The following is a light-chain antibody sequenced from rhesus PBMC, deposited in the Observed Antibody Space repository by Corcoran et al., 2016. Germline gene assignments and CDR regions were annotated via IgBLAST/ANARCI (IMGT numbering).Light chain of an antibody. CDR1: QSLLHSSGYTY. V-gene: IGKV2-78*01. CDR2: GVS. CDR3: GQSLPTPLT. J-gene: IGKJ4*01. Sequence: DIVMTQTPLSLSVTPGEPASISCRSSQSLLHSSGYTYLHWYLQKPGQFPPLLFNGVSRRASGVPDRFSGNGSGTDFTLTIGRVEAGDVGLYYCGQSLPTPLTFGGGTKVEIK.